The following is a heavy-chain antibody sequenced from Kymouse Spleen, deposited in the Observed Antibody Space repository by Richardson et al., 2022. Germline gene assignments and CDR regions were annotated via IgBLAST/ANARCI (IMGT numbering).Heavy chain of an antibody. CDR3: ARVFGITIFGVVINWFDP. CDR2: IYYSGST. J-gene: IGHJ5*02. Sequence: QLQLQESGPGLVKPSETLSLTCTVSGGSISSSSYYWGWIRQPPGKGLEWIGSIYYSGSTYYNPSLKSRVTISVDTSKNQFSLKLSSVTAADTAVYYCARVFGITIFGVVINWFDPWGQGTLVTVSS. CDR1: GGSISSSSYY. D-gene: IGHD3-3*01. V-gene: IGHV4-39*01.